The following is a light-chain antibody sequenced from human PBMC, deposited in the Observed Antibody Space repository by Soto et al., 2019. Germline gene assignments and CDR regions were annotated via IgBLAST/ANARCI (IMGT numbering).Light chain of an antibody. V-gene: IGLV2-14*03. J-gene: IGLJ2*01. CDR1: SSDVGGYNY. CDR2: DVS. CDR3: SSYTSSSTIMV. Sequence: QSALTQPASVSGSPGQSITISCTGTSSDVGGYNYVSWYQHHPGQAPKLMIYDVSNRPSRVSNHFSGSKSGNTTSLTISGLQAEDEADYYCSSYTSSSTIMVFGGGTKLTVL.